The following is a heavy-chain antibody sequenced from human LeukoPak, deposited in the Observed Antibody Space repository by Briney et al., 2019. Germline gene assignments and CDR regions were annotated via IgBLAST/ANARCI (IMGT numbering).Heavy chain of an antibody. D-gene: IGHD2-15*01. V-gene: IGHV3-7*01. CDR3: ARDSRKICSGGSCYADAFDI. CDR2: IKQDGSET. Sequence: GGSLRLSCAASGFTFSIYWMSWVRQAPGKGLEWVANIKQDGSETYYVDSVKGRFTISRDNAKNSLYLEMSSLRAEDTAVYYCARDSRKICSGGSCYADAFDIWGQGTMVTVSS. CDR1: GFTFSIYW. J-gene: IGHJ3*02.